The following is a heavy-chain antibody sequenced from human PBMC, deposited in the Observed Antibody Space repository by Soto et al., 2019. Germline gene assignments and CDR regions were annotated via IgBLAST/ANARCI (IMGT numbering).Heavy chain of an antibody. CDR1: GFTFSTYV. D-gene: IGHD2-15*01. CDR2: ISSSATST. Sequence: GGSLRLSCAASGFTFSTYVMRWVRQAPGKGLEWVSTISSSATSTYYVDSVKGRFTISRDNSKNTLYLQMSSLRADDSAVYYCAKKDECNSGSCPGYYHHGMDVWGQGTTVTVSS. V-gene: IGHV3-23*01. CDR3: AKKDECNSGSCPGYYHHGMDV. J-gene: IGHJ6*02.